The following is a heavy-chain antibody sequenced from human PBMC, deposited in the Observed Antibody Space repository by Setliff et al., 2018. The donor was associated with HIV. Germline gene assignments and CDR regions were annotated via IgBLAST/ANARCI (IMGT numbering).Heavy chain of an antibody. J-gene: IGHJ4*02. CDR1: GGSISSHY. CDR2: IYYSGST. CDR3: ARQLYSSGWYLYYFDY. D-gene: IGHD6-19*01. Sequence: SETLSLTCTVSGGSISSHYWSWIRQPPGKGLEWIGSIYYSGSTNYNPSLKSRVTISVDTSKNQFSPKLSSVTAADTAVYYCARQLYSSGWYLYYFDYWGQGTLVTVSS. V-gene: IGHV4-59*11.